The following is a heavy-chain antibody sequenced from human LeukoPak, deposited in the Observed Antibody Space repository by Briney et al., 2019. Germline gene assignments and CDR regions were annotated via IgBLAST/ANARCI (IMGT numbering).Heavy chain of an antibody. D-gene: IGHD3-16*01. CDR1: GGSISSGSYY. V-gene: IGHV4-61*02. J-gene: IGHJ4*02. CDR2: IYTSGST. Sequence: SQTLSLTCTVSGGSISSGSYYWSWIRQPAGKGLEWIGRIYTSGSTNYNPSLKSRVTISVDTSKNQFSLKLSSVTAADTAVYYCARDGLSYNDYVINYLDYWGQGILVTVSS. CDR3: ARDGLSYNDYVINYLDY.